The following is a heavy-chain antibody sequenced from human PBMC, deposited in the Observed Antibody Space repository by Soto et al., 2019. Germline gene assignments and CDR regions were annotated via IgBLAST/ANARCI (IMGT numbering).Heavy chain of an antibody. D-gene: IGHD4-17*01. CDR1: GGHFSSYA. Sequence: GGSLRLSCSASGGHFSSYAMHWVRQAPGKGLEYVSAISSNGGSTYYADSVKGRFTISRDNSKNTLYLQMNSLRAEDTAVYYCARDRYGRDAFDIWGQGTMVTVSS. V-gene: IGHV3-64*04. J-gene: IGHJ3*02. CDR2: ISSNGGST. CDR3: ARDRYGRDAFDI.